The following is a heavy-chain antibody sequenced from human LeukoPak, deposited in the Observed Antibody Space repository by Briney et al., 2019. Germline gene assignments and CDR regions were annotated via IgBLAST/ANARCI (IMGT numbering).Heavy chain of an antibody. Sequence: PSGTLSLTCTVSGASISSSYWSWIRQPPGKRLEWIGYIYYNGNTNSNPSLKSRVTISADTSKNRFSLKLSSVTAADTAIYYCARGNYDNRGYSNAFDIWGQGTMVTVSS. CDR1: GASISSSY. CDR3: ARGNYDNRGYSNAFDI. V-gene: IGHV4-59*01. J-gene: IGHJ3*02. CDR2: IYYNGNT. D-gene: IGHD3-22*01.